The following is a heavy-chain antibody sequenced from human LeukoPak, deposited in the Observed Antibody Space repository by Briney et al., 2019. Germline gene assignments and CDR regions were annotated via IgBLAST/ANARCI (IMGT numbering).Heavy chain of an antibody. V-gene: IGHV4-61*02. Sequence: SETLSLTCTVSGGSISSGSYYWSWIQQPAGKGLEWIGRIYTSGSTNYNPSLKSRVTISVDTSKNQFPLKLSSVTAADTAVYYCARGLYGDYGDYWGQGTLVTVSS. CDR2: IYTSGST. J-gene: IGHJ4*02. CDR1: GGSISSGSYY. D-gene: IGHD4-17*01. CDR3: ARGLYGDYGDY.